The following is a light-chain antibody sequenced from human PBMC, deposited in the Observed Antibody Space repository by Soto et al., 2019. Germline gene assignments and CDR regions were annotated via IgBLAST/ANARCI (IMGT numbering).Light chain of an antibody. CDR2: GAS. CDR3: QQYGRSPLT. J-gene: IGKJ4*01. Sequence: EIVLTQSPGSLSLSPGEGATLSCRASQGVSSGYLAWYQQTPGQAPRLLISGASSRATGIPDRFSGTGSGTDFTLTISRLEPEDFAVYYCQQYGRSPLTFGGGTKVDIK. CDR1: QGVSSGY. V-gene: IGKV3-20*01.